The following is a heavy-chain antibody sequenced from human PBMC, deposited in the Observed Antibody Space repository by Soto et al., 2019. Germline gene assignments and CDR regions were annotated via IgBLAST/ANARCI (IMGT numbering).Heavy chain of an antibody. J-gene: IGHJ4*02. CDR1: GFSLSTNAMG. V-gene: IGHV2-5*02. CDR3: AHTSAKPTSEY. CDR2: IYWDDDK. Sequence: SGPTLVNPTQTLTLTCTFSGFSLSTNAMGVGWIRQPPGKALEWLAVIYWDDDKRYSPSLKSRLTITKDTSKNQVVLIMTNMDPVDTATYYCAHTSAKPTSEYWGQGTLVTVSS.